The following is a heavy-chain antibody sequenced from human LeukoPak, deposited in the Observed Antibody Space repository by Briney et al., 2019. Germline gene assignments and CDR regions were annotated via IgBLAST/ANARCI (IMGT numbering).Heavy chain of an antibody. J-gene: IGHJ4*02. CDR1: GYSISSGYY. CDR2: IYHSGST. CDR3: ARGPQDYFDY. V-gene: IGHV4-38-2*02. Sequence: SETLSLTCTVSGYSISSGYYWGWIRQPPGKGLEWIGSIYHSGSTYYNPSLKSRVTISVDRSKNQFSLKLSSVTAADTAVYYCARGPQDYFDYWGQGTLVTVS. D-gene: IGHD2-15*01.